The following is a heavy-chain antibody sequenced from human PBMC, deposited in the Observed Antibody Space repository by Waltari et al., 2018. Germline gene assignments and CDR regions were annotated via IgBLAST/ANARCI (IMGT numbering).Heavy chain of an antibody. D-gene: IGHD4-17*01. Sequence: EVQLVESGGGLIQPGGSLRLSCAASGIIVSANYMNWVRQAPGKGPQWVSVIYSAGRTYYADSVKGRFTISRGNTKNTVYLQMNNLKTEDTAVYYCARPGEGPSSHWGQGTLVTVSS. CDR2: IYSAGRT. V-gene: IGHV3-53*01. CDR3: ARPGEGPSSH. J-gene: IGHJ4*02. CDR1: GIIVSANY.